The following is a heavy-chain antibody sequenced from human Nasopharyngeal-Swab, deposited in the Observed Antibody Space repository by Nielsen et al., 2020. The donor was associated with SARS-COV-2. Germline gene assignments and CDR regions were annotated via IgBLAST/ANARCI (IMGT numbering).Heavy chain of an antibody. V-gene: IGHV3-23*05. CDR3: ARGCDTDCFRVDS. CDR2: INSGKT. Sequence: GGSLRLSCSASGFIFAICPTSWVRQAPGKGLEWVASINSGKTFYADFVEGRFTISRDNSRNTLSLQMNNLRAEDTATYYCARGCDTDCFRVDSWGQGTLVTVSS. D-gene: IGHD2-21*02. CDR1: GFIFAICP. J-gene: IGHJ4*02.